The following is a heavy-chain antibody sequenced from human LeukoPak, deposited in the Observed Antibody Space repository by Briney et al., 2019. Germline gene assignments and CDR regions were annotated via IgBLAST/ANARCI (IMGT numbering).Heavy chain of an antibody. D-gene: IGHD2-21*02. V-gene: IGHV4-4*07. CDR2: IYTSGST. Sequence: SETLSLTCAVYGGSFSGYYWSWIRQPAGKGLEWIGRIYTSGSTNYNPSLKSRVTMSVDTSKNQFSLKLSSVTAADTAVYYCARELVTGGSDYWGQGTLVTVSS. CDR3: ARELVTGGSDY. CDR1: GGSFSGYY. J-gene: IGHJ4*02.